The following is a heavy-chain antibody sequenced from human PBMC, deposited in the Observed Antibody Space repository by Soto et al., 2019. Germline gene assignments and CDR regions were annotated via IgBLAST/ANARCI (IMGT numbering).Heavy chain of an antibody. CDR3: ARGSPDIVATLDY. Sequence: SETLSLTCAVYGGSFSGYYWSWIRQPPGKGLEWIGEINHSGSTNYNPSLKGRVTISVDTSKNQFSLKLSSVTAADTAVYYCARGSPDIVATLDYWGQGTLVTVSS. V-gene: IGHV4-34*01. CDR2: INHSGST. J-gene: IGHJ4*02. CDR1: GGSFSGYY. D-gene: IGHD5-12*01.